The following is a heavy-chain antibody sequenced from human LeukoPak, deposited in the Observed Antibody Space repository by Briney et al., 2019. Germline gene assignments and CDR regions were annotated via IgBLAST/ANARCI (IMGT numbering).Heavy chain of an antibody. CDR1: GSSFTSYW. CDR2: IYPGDSDT. V-gene: IGHV5-51*01. J-gene: IGHJ4*02. D-gene: IGHD6-13*01. CDR3: ARREAATYYFDY. Sequence: GASLQISCQGSGSSFTSYWIGWLRQLPGKGLEWMGIIYPGDSDTRYSPSFKGQVTISADKSISTAYLQWSSLKASDTAMYYCARREAATYYFDYWAQGTLVTVSS.